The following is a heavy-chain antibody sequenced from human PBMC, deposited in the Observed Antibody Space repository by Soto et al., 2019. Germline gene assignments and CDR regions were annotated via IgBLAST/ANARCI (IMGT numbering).Heavy chain of an antibody. Sequence: QVQLVESGGGLVKPGGSLRLSCAASGFTFSDSYMSWIRQAPGKGLEWISYITFSGNTVYYADSLKGRFTISRDNAKNSLYLQMNRLRAEDTAVYYCARVSWREKYGMDVWGLGTTVTVSS. CDR3: ARVSWREKYGMDV. CDR2: ITFSGNTV. J-gene: IGHJ6*02. CDR1: GFTFSDSY. V-gene: IGHV3-11*01.